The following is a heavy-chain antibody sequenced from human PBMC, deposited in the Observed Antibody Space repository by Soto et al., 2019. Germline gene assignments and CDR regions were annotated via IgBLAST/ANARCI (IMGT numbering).Heavy chain of an antibody. V-gene: IGHV6-1*01. D-gene: IGHD2-2*02. CDR1: GDSVSSNSAA. CDR3: ARDLPPLCSSTSCYIGPLSXYYYGMDV. Sequence: PSQTLSLTCAISGDSVSSNSAAWNWIRQSPSRGLEWLGRTYYRSKWYNDYAVSVKSRITINPDTSKNQFSLQLNSVTPEDTAVYYCARDLPPLCSSTSCYIGPLSXYYYGMDVWGQGTTVTVSS. CDR2: TYYRSKWYN. J-gene: IGHJ6*02.